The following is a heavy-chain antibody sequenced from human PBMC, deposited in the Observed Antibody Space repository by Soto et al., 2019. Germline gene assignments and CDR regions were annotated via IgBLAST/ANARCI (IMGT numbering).Heavy chain of an antibody. CDR2: ISYDGSNK. CDR1: GFTFSSYG. J-gene: IGHJ6*02. V-gene: IGHV3-30*18. D-gene: IGHD3-3*01. CDR3: AKDRSITIFGVVISGMDV. Sequence: GGSLRLSCAASGFTFSSYGMHWVRQAPGKGLEWVAVISYDGSNKYYADSVKGRFTISRDNSKNTLYLQMNSLRAEDTAVYYCAKDRSITIFGVVISGMDVWGQGTTVTVYS.